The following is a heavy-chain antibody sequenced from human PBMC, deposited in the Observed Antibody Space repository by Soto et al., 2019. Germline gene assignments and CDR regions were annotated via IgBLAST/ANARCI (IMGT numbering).Heavy chain of an antibody. CDR3: AREEPRGYFDY. Sequence: SETLSLTCTVSGGSISSYYWSWIRQPPGKGLEWIGYIYYSGSTNYNPSLKSRVTISVDMSKNQFSLKLSSVTAADTAVYYCAREEPRGYFDYWGQGTLVTVSS. V-gene: IGHV4-59*01. D-gene: IGHD3-10*01. J-gene: IGHJ4*02. CDR1: GGSISSYY. CDR2: IYYSGST.